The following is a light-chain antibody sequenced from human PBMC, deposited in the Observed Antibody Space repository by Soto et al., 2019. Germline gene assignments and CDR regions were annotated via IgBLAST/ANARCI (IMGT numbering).Light chain of an antibody. V-gene: IGKV3-11*01. Sequence: EIELTQSPATLSLSPGETATLSCRASQNVDKFLAWYQQRPGQPPRLLIFDSSNRATGVPVRFSGSGSGTVFTLTIGSLEPEESAVYYCQQRKNWPPITFGQGTRLEIK. CDR1: QNVDKF. CDR3: QQRKNWPPIT. CDR2: DSS. J-gene: IGKJ5*01.